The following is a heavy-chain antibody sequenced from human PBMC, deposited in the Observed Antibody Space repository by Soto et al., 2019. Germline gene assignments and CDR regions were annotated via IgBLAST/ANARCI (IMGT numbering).Heavy chain of an antibody. Sequence: SETLSLTCTVSGGSISGGGYYWSWIRRHPGKGLEWIGYIYYSGSTYYNPSLKSRVTISVDTSKSQFSLKLSSVTAADTAVYYCARDFTDSSGPTLGMGVWGQGTTVTVSS. CDR3: ARDFTDSSGPTLGMGV. CDR1: GGSISGGGYY. CDR2: IYYSGST. J-gene: IGHJ6*02. V-gene: IGHV4-31*03. D-gene: IGHD6-19*01.